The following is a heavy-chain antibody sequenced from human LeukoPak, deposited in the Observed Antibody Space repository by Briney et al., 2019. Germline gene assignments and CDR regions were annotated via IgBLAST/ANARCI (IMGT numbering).Heavy chain of an antibody. V-gene: IGHV1-3*04. J-gene: IGHJ4*02. CDR1: GYTFTGFT. Sequence: ASVKVSCKASGYTFTGFTIHWVRQAPGQRLEWMGWINTGNGNTKYSQKFQGRVTITRDTTASTAYMELSSLRSEDTAIHYCARVNGYSFDYWGQGALVTVSS. CDR3: ARVNGYSFDY. D-gene: IGHD2-8*01. CDR2: INTGNGNT.